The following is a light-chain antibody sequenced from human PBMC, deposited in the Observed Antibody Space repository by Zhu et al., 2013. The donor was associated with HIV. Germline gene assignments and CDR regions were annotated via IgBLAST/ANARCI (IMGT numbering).Light chain of an antibody. J-gene: IGKJ2*03. CDR2: GAS. V-gene: IGKV3-20*01. CDR3: QHYGSSPPYS. Sequence: EIVLTQSPATLSVSPGERATLSCRASQSVANTLAWYQQKPGQAPRLLIYGASTRAAGVPDRFSGSGSGTDFTLSISRLEPEDFAVYHCQHYGSSPPYSFGQGTNLQIK. CDR1: QSVANT.